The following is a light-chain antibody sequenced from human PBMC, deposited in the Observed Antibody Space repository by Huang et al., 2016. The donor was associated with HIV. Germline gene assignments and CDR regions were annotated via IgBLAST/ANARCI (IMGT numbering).Light chain of an antibody. CDR2: KAS. CDR1: ESIGSW. CDR3: QQYTTSMYS. V-gene: IGKV1-5*03. J-gene: IGKJ2*01. Sequence: IQMTQSPSTLSASVGDRVTVTCRASESIGSWLAWYQHKPGQAPKLLIYKASTSASDVPSRFSGSGAGTQFTLIISSLQPDDFATYYCQQYTTSMYSFGQGTKVEIK.